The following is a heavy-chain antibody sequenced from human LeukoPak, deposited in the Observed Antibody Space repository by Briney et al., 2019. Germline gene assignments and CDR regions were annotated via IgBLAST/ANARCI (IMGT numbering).Heavy chain of an antibody. V-gene: IGHV3-21*01. Sequence: GGSLRLSCAASGFTFSSYSMNWVRQAPGKGLEWVSSISSSSSYIYYADSVKGRFTISRDNAKNSLYLQMNSLRAEDTAVYYCARARDLVVTAGMGYWRQGTLVTVSS. J-gene: IGHJ4*02. CDR2: ISSSSSYI. D-gene: IGHD2-2*01. CDR3: ARARDLVVTAGMGY. CDR1: GFTFSSYS.